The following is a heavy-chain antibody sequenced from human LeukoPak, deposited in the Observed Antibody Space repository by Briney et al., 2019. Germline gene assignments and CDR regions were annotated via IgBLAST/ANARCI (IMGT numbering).Heavy chain of an antibody. J-gene: IGHJ4*02. CDR3: ARQKYYDILTATNYYFDY. Sequence: PGGSLRLSCAASGFTFSSYSMYWVRHAPGKGLEWVSSISCSSSYIYYADSVKGRFTISRDNAKNSLYLQMNSLRAEDTAVYYCARQKYYDILTATNYYFDYWGQGTLVTVSS. CDR2: ISCSSSYI. V-gene: IGHV3-21*01. D-gene: IGHD3-9*01. CDR1: GFTFSSYS.